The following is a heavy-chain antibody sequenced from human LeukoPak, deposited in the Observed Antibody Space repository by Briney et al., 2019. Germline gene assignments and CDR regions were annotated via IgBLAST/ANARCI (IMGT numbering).Heavy chain of an antibody. Sequence: SETLSLTCTVSGGSISSSSYYWGWIRQPPGKGLEWIGSIYYSGSTYYNPSLKSRVTISVDTSKNQFSLKLSSVTAADTAVYYCARDWNYVRGSYRGEVYFDYWGQGTLVTVSS. CDR3: ARDWNYVRGSYRGEVYFDY. V-gene: IGHV4-39*02. CDR1: GGSISSSSYY. CDR2: IYYSGST. D-gene: IGHD3-16*02. J-gene: IGHJ4*02.